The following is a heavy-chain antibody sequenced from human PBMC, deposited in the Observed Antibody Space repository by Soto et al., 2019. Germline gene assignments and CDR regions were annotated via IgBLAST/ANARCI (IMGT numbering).Heavy chain of an antibody. J-gene: IGHJ6*02. CDR1: GFTFSSYA. Sequence: GGSLRLSCAASGFTFSSYAMSWVRQAPGKGLEWVSAISGSGGSTYYADSVKGRFTISRDNSKNTLYLQMNSLRAEDTAVYYCAKDLGEKYSSSFYYYYGMDVWGQGTTVTVSS. CDR2: ISGSGGST. D-gene: IGHD6-13*01. V-gene: IGHV3-23*01. CDR3: AKDLGEKYSSSFYYYYGMDV.